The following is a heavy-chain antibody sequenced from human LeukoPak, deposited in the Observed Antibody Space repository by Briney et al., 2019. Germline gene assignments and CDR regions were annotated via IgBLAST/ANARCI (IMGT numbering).Heavy chain of an antibody. D-gene: IGHD5-12*01. J-gene: IGHJ5*02. CDR1: GFTFSSYS. Sequence: GGSLRLSCAASGFTFSSYSMNWVRQAPGKGLEWASSISSSSSYIYYADSVKGRFTISRDNAKNSLYLQMNSLRAEDTAVYYCARDVGPRPIVATIFLPSWFDPWGQGTLVTVSS. CDR2: ISSSSSYI. CDR3: ARDVGPRPIVATIFLPSWFDP. V-gene: IGHV3-21*01.